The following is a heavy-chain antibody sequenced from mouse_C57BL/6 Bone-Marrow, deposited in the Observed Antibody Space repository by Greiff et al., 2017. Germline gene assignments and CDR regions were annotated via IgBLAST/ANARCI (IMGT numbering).Heavy chain of an antibody. V-gene: IGHV14-4*01. Sequence: VQLQQSGAELVRPGASVKLSCTASGFNIKDDYMHWVKQRPEQGLEWIGWIDPENGDTEYASKFQGKATITADTSSNTAYLQLSSLTSEDTAVYYCTRQGLGRGRFDYWGQGTTLTVSS. CDR1: GFNIKDDY. D-gene: IGHD4-1*01. CDR2: IDPENGDT. J-gene: IGHJ2*01. CDR3: TRQGLGRGRFDY.